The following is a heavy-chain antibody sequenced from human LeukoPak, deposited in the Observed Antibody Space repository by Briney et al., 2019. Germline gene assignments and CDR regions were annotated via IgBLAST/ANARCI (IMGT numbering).Heavy chain of an antibody. CDR1: GGSFSGYY. J-gene: IGHJ6*03. V-gene: IGHV4-34*01. D-gene: IGHD3-10*01. CDR3: ARQLRGYYGSGSYYVYYYYYYMDV. Sequence: SETLSLTCAVYGGSFSGYYWSWILQPPGKGLEWIGEINHSGSTNYNPSLKSRVTISVDTSKNQFSLKLSSVTAADTAVYYCARQLRGYYGSGSYYVYYYYYYMDVWGKGTTVTISS. CDR2: INHSGST.